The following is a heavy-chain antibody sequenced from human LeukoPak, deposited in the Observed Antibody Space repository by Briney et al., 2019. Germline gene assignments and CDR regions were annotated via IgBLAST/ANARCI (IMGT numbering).Heavy chain of an antibody. Sequence: SETLSLTCSVSGGSISDYYWSWIRQPPGKGLEWIGYIYRGGTINYNPSVKSRVTMSLDTSKNQISLMLNSVTAADTAIYYCARHWLEAAKTYSYWFDPWGQRTLVTLSS. V-gene: IGHV4-4*09. J-gene: IGHJ5*02. CDR2: IYRGGTI. D-gene: IGHD6-13*01. CDR1: GGSISDYY. CDR3: ARHWLEAAKTYSYWFDP.